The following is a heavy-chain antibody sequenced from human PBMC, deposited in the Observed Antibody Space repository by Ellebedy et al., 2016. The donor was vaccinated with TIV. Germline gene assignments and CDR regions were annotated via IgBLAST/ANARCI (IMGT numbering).Heavy chain of an antibody. CDR2: ISSSGSTI. V-gene: IGHV3-11*01. CDR3: ARVPVRAAPDY. D-gene: IGHD6-6*01. J-gene: IGHJ4*02. Sequence: GGSLRLSXAASGFTFSDYYMSWIRQAPGKGLEWVSYISSSGSTIYYADSVKGRFTISRDNAKNSLYLQMNSLRAEDTAVYYCARVPVRAAPDYWGQGTLVTVSS. CDR1: GFTFSDYY.